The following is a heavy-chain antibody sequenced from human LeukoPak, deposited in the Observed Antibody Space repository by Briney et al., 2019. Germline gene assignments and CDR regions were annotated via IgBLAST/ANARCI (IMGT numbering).Heavy chain of an antibody. CDR3: ARAMTGGSGDSWSAP. V-gene: IGHV4-30-2*01. Sequence: SETLSLTCAVSGASISSGGYSWSWIRQPPGKGLEWIGYFYHSGSTYYNPSLKSRVTISVDMSKNQFSLKLTSVTAADPAVYYCARAMTGGSGDSWSAPWGQGTLVTVSS. CDR1: GASISSGGYS. J-gene: IGHJ5*02. CDR2: FYHSGST. D-gene: IGHD3-10*01.